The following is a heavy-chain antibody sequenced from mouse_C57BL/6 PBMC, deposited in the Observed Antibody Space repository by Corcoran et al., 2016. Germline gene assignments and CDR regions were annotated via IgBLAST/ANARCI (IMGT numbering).Heavy chain of an antibody. V-gene: IGHV9-3*01. CDR3: ARGINWAYFDY. D-gene: IGHD4-1*02. CDR2: INTYSGVP. CDR1: GYTFTTYG. Sequence: QIQLVQSGPELKKPGETVKISCKASGYTFTTYGMSWVKQAPGKGLKWMGWINTYSGVPTYADDFKGRFAFSLETSASTAYLQINNLKNEDTATYFCARGINWAYFDYWGQGTTLTVSS. J-gene: IGHJ2*01.